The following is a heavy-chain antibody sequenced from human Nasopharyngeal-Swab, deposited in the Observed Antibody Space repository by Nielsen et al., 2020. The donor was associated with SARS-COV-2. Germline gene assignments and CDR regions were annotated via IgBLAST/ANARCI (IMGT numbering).Heavy chain of an antibody. CDR2: IGRYGTDI. CDR3: ARGTVFGVANGMDV. V-gene: IGHV3-21*01. Sequence: WIRQPPGKGLEWVSSIGRYGTDIFHADSVKGRFSVFRDAANKSIYLQMRSLRAEDTAVYYCARGTVFGVANGMDVWGQGTTVTVSS. J-gene: IGHJ6*02. D-gene: IGHD3-3*01.